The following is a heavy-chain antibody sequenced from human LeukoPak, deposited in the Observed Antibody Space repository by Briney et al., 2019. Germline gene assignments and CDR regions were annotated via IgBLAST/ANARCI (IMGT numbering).Heavy chain of an antibody. CDR3: ARDGAGTIDY. Sequence: GGSLRLFCAASGFTFSSYAMHWVRQAPGKGLEWVAVISYDGSNKYYADSVKGRFTISRDNSKNTLYLQMNSLRAEDTAVYYCARDGAGTIDYWVRGTLVTVSS. CDR1: GFTFSSYA. D-gene: IGHD6-19*01. CDR2: ISYDGSNK. J-gene: IGHJ4*02. V-gene: IGHV3-30*04.